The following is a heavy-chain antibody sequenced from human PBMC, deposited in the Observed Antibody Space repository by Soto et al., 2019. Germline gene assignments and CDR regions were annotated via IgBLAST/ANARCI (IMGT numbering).Heavy chain of an antibody. CDR3: VRGEGGWETY. V-gene: IGHV3-74*01. CDR2: ISSDGSST. D-gene: IGHD6-19*01. Sequence: PGGSLRLSCAASGFTFSSYAMNWVRQAPGRGLEWVSRISSDGSSTSYADSVKGRFTISRDNAKKTLYLQMNSLRAEDTAVYYCVRGEGGWETYWGQGTLVTVSS. CDR1: GFTFSSYA. J-gene: IGHJ4*02.